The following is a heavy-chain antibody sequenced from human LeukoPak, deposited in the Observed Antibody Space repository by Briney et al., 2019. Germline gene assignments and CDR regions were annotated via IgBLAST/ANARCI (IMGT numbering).Heavy chain of an antibody. CDR2: IWHDGTYK. Sequence: GGSLRLSCAASGFRFRDSAMHRVRQAPGKGLEWVSVIWHDGTYKYYVDSVKGRFTISRDDSKNTLYLQMNSLRAEDTAVYYCARAYCSSTRCWGSYYGMDVWGEGTTVTVSP. D-gene: IGHD2-2*01. CDR1: GFRFRDSA. CDR3: ARAYCSSTRCWGSYYGMDV. V-gene: IGHV3-33*01. J-gene: IGHJ6*04.